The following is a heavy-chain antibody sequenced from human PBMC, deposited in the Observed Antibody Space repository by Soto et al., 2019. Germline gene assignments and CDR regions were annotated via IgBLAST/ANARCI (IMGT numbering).Heavy chain of an antibody. D-gene: IGHD5-12*01. Sequence: QVQLVESGGGVVQPGRSLRISCEASGFAFNGHGMHWVRQAPGKGLEWVAVIVHDGSEDFYADSVRGRFTISRDNSKNVLYLEMNSLRVEDTAVYYCARDDLYEDNGLDSWGQGTRVTVSP. J-gene: IGHJ5*01. CDR3: ARDDLYEDNGLDS. CDR1: GFAFNGHG. CDR2: IVHDGSED. V-gene: IGHV3-33*01.